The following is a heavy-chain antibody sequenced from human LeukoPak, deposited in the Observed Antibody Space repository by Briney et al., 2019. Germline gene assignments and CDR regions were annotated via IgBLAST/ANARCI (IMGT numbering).Heavy chain of an antibody. Sequence: GSLRLSCAASGFTFGNHWMHWVRQGPGKDLVWVARINFDGSTATYADSVKGRFVISRDNAQNNLYLHMHGLRAEDTAVYYCARDPDTGEDYYYGMDVWGQGATVTVSS. CDR3: ARDPDTGEDYYYGMDV. J-gene: IGHJ6*02. CDR2: INFDGSTA. CDR1: GFTFGNHW. V-gene: IGHV3-74*01. D-gene: IGHD3-16*01.